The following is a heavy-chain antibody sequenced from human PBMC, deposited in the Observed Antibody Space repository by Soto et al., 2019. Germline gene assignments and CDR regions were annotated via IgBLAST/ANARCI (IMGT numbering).Heavy chain of an antibody. CDR1: GYIFTNYY. D-gene: IGHD6-13*01. J-gene: IGHJ4*02. CDR2: INPLRTSGST. CDR3: ARDLAAAAY. V-gene: IGHV1-46*01. Sequence: QVQLVQSGAEVKKPGASVTVSCKASGYIFTNYYIHWVRQAPGQGLEWMAIINPLRTSGSTNYAQKFQGRVTVTRDTSTSTVSLELSSLRSDDTAVYYCARDLAAAAYRGQGTLVTVSS.